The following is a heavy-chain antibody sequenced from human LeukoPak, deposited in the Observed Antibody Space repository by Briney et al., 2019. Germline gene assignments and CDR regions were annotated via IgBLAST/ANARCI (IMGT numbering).Heavy chain of an antibody. J-gene: IGHJ4*02. Sequence: GASVTVSCKASGYTFTSYDINWVRQATGQGLAWMGWMNPNSGNTGYAQKFQGRVTMTRNTSISTAYMEVSSLRSEDTAVYYCARTAMVRGVMVDYWGQGTLVTVSS. CDR3: ARTAMVRGVMVDY. V-gene: IGHV1-8*01. CDR2: MNPNSGNT. D-gene: IGHD3-10*01. CDR1: GYTFTSYD.